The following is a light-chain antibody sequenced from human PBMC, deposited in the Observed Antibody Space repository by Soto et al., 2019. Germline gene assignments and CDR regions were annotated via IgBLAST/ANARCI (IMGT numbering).Light chain of an antibody. CDR1: QSIGSN. CDR2: AAS. V-gene: IGKV3-15*01. J-gene: IGKJ1*01. CDR3: QQYVSSPWA. Sequence: EIVMTQSPATLSVSPGERATLSCRASQSIGSNLAWYQQKPGQAPRLLIYAASIRATDFPARFSGSGSGTDFTLTISRLEPEDFAVYYCQQYVSSPWAFGQGTKVDIK.